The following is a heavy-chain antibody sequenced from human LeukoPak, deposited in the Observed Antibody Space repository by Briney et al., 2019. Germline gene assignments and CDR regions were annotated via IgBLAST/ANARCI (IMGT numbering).Heavy chain of an antibody. Sequence: HPGGSLRLSCAASGFTFSSYSMNWVRQAPGKGLEWVSYISSSSSTIYYADSVKGRFTISRDNAKNSLYLQMNSLRAEDTAVYYCARDANWPMCRYWGQGTLVTVSS. D-gene: IGHD1-1*01. V-gene: IGHV3-48*01. CDR1: GFTFSSYS. CDR3: ARDANWPMCRY. J-gene: IGHJ4*02. CDR2: ISSSSSTI.